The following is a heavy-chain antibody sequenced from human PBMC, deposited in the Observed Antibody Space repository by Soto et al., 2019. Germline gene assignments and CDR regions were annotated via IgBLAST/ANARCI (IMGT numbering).Heavy chain of an antibody. J-gene: IGHJ5*02. CDR3: ARDLSVADTGYFDP. CDR2: ISYDGSDK. D-gene: IGHD6-19*01. Sequence: GGSLRLSCAASGFTFSNYAMHWVRQAPGKGLEWVAVISYDGSDKYYADSVKGRFTISRDKSKNTLILQMNSLRAEDMAVYYCARDLSVADTGYFDPWGQGTLVTVSS. V-gene: IGHV3-30-3*01. CDR1: GFTFSNYA.